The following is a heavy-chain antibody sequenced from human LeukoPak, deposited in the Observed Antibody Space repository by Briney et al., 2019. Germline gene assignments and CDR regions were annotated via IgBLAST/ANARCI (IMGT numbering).Heavy chain of an antibody. D-gene: IGHD1-26*01. CDR1: GGSISSSSYY. Sequence: SETLSLTCTVSGGSISSSSYYWGWIRQPPGKGLEWIGSIYYSGSTCYNPSLKSRVTISVDTSKNQFSLKLSSVTAADTAVYYCARSATGATDSFDYWGQGTLVTVSS. CDR3: ARSATGATDSFDY. J-gene: IGHJ4*02. V-gene: IGHV4-39*01. CDR2: IYYSGST.